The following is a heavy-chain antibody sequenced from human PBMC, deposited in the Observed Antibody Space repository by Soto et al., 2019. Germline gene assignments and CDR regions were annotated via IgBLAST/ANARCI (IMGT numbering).Heavy chain of an antibody. CDR3: ARGGDIVVVVSTHYYGMDV. CDR2: IIPIFGTA. V-gene: IGHV1-69*13. Sequence: SVKVSCKASGGTFSSYAISWVRQAPGQGLEWMGGIIPIFGTANYAQRFQGRVTITADESTSTAYMELSSLRSEDTAVYYCARGGDIVVVVSTHYYGMDVWGQGTTVTVSS. D-gene: IGHD2-15*01. J-gene: IGHJ6*02. CDR1: GGTFSSYA.